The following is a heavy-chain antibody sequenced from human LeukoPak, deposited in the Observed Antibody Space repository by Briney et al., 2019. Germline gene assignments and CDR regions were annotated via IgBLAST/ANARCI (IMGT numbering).Heavy chain of an antibody. CDR1: RNTLTTYY. J-gene: IGHJ6*03. V-gene: IGHV1-46*01. CDR2: INPSDGAT. D-gene: IGHD3-16*01. CDR3: AREEKGALSGRFGGLCSSYYTYYYMDV. Sequence: ASTKSFCKASRNTLTTYYSHWVQQAPGQGLEWIGMINPSDGATTYAQRFQGRVTMTRDMSTTTVYMDLRSLRSDDTAVYFCAREEKGALSGRFGGLCSSYYTYYYMDVWGRGTTVTVSS.